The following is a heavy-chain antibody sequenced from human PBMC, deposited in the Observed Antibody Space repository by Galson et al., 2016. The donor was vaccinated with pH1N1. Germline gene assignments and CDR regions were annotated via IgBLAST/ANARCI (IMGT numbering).Heavy chain of an antibody. CDR1: GGTFSSYA. CDR3: ATTMSVIVVVAAAMGDYYYGMDV. D-gene: IGHD2-2*01. CDR2: IIPIFGTE. V-gene: IGHV1-69*13. Sequence: SVKVSCKASGGTFSSYAISWVRQAPGQGLEWMGGIIPIFGTENYAQKFPGRVTITADESTSTAYMELSSLRSEDTAVYYCATTMSVIVVVAAAMGDYYYGMDVWGQGTTVTVSS. J-gene: IGHJ6*02.